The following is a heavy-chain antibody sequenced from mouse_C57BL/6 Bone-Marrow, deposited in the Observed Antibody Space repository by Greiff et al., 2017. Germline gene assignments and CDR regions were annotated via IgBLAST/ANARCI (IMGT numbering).Heavy chain of an antibody. CDR2: INPSNGGT. CDR1: GYTFTSYW. D-gene: IGHD2-2*01. V-gene: IGHV1-53*01. J-gene: IGHJ4*01. CDR3: ARSREVTTNISYYYAMDY. Sequence: VQLQQPGTELVKPGASVKLSCKASGYTFTSYWMHWVKQRPGQGLEWIGNINPSNGGTNYNEKFKSKATLTVDKSSSTAYMQLSSLTSEDSAVYYCARSREVTTNISYYYAMDYWGQGTSVTVSS.